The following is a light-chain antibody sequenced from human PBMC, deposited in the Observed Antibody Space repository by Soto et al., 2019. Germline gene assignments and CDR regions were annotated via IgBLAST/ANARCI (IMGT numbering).Light chain of an antibody. Sequence: MTQSPFPLSASVGDKGTIPFRASQSISSWLAWYQQKPGKAPKLLIYDASSLESGVPSRFSGSGSGTEFTLTISSLQPDDFATYYCQQYNSYSKTFGQGTKVDIK. CDR1: QSISSW. CDR2: DAS. CDR3: QQYNSYSKT. V-gene: IGKV1-5*01. J-gene: IGKJ1*01.